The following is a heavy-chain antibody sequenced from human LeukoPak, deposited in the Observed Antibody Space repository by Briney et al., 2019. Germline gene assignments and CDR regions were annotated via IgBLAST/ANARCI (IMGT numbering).Heavy chain of an antibody. CDR3: ARDPYSGHYGNDYYYYMDV. CDR1: GFIFNKYW. CDR2: ITSSSSYA. J-gene: IGHJ6*03. D-gene: IGHD5-12*01. Sequence: GGSLRLSCTASGFIFNKYWMSWVRQAPGKRLEWVSSITSSSSYAFYADSVKGRFTISRDNAKSSLYLQMNNLRAEDTAVYYCARDPYSGHYGNDYYYYMDVWGKGTTVTISS. V-gene: IGHV3-21*01.